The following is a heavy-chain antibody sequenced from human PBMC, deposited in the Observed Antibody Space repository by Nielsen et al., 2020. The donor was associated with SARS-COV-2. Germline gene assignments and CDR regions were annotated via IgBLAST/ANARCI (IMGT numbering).Heavy chain of an antibody. CDR2: IKQDGSEK. V-gene: IGHV3-7*05. Sequence: GGSLRLSCAVSGFRLSGYWMSWVRQAPGKGLEWVANIKQDGSEKYYVDSVKGRFTISRDNAKNSLYLQMNSLRAEDTAVYYCARDGYSSGRYSFDYYYMDVWGKGTTVTVSS. D-gene: IGHD6-19*01. CDR1: GFRLSGYW. J-gene: IGHJ6*03. CDR3: ARDGYSSGRYSFDYYYMDV.